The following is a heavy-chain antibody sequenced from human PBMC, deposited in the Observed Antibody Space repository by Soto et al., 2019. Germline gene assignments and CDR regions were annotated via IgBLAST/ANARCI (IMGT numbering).Heavy chain of an antibody. Sequence: PSETLSLTCTVSGGSISSGGYYWSWIRQHPGKGLEWIGYIYYSGSTYYNPSLKSRVTIPVDTSKNQFSLKLSSVTAADTAVYYCARALRGYSSSWQPTHNWFDPWGQGTLVTVSS. D-gene: IGHD6-13*01. CDR1: GGSISSGGYY. V-gene: IGHV4-31*03. J-gene: IGHJ5*02. CDR3: ARALRGYSSSWQPTHNWFDP. CDR2: IYYSGST.